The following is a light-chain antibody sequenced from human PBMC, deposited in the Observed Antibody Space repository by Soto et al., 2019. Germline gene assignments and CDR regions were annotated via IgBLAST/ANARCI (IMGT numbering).Light chain of an antibody. V-gene: IGLV1-47*01. CDR3: CSYAGRSTWDVV. CDR1: TSNIGSNY. Sequence: QAVVTQPPSVSATPGQGVVLSCSGSTSNIGSNYVYWYQQLPGTAPKLLILRTNQRPSGVPDRFSGSKSGTSATLAISGLRSEDEGDYYCCSYAGRSTWDVVFGGGTQLTVL. J-gene: IGLJ2*01. CDR2: RTN.